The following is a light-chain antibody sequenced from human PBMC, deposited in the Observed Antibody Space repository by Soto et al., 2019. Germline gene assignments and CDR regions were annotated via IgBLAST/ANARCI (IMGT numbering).Light chain of an antibody. CDR2: GAS. V-gene: IGKV3-20*01. CDR1: QSVSSSY. CDR3: QHYGSSRYT. J-gene: IGKJ2*01. Sequence: EIVLTQSPGTLSLSPGERATHSCRASQSVSSSYLAWYQQKPGQAPRLLIYGASSRATGIPDCFSGSGWGTDFSLTSSRLEREDLSVYCCQHYGSSRYTFGQGTKLEI.